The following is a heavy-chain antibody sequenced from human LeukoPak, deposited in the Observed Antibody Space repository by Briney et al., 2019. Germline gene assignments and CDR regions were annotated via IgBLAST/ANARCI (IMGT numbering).Heavy chain of an antibody. Sequence: PGGSLRLSCAASGFTFSDYYMSWIRQAPGKGLDCVSYISSSGSTIYYADSVKGRFTISRDNAKNSLYLQMNSLRAEDTAVYYCARWWEAAAGKGFDPWGQGTLVTVSS. CDR1: GFTFSDYY. D-gene: IGHD6-13*01. CDR2: ISSSGSTI. J-gene: IGHJ5*02. CDR3: ARWWEAAAGKGFDP. V-gene: IGHV3-11*04.